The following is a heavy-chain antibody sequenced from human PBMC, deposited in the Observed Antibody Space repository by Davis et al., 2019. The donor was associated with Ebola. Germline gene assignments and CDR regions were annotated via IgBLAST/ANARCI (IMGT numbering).Heavy chain of an antibody. Sequence: GESLKISCAASGFTFSSYSMNWVRQAPGKGLEWVSSISSSSSYIYYADSVKGRFTISRDNAKNSLYLQMNSLRAEDTAVYYCARDLLYYDSSGYYSGADYYYGMDVWGQGTTVTVSS. CDR3: ARDLLYYDSSGYYSGADYYYGMDV. J-gene: IGHJ6*02. CDR1: GFTFSSYS. D-gene: IGHD3-22*01. V-gene: IGHV3-21*01. CDR2: ISSSSSYI.